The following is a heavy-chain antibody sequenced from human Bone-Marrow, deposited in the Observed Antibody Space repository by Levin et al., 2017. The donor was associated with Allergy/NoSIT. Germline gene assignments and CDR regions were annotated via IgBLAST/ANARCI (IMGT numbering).Heavy chain of an antibody. CDR2: IYYSGST. D-gene: IGHD2-2*02. J-gene: IGHJ4*02. CDR3: ARAERPYTLSPWSFDY. CDR1: GGSINNYY. V-gene: IGHV4-59*01. Sequence: SETLSLTCTVSGGSINNYYWSWIRQPPGKGLEWIGYIYYSGSTNYNPSLKSRVTISVDTSKNHFSLKLSSVTAADTAVYYCARAERPYTLSPWSFDYWGQGTLVTVSS.